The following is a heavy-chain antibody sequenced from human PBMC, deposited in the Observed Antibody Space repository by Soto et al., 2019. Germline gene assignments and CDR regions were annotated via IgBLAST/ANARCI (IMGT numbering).Heavy chain of an antibody. V-gene: IGHV3-64*01. Sequence: EVQLAESGGGLAQPGGSLRLSCAASGFTLSGYAMDWVRQAPGKGLEYVSGISSNGVGTYYANSVQGRFTISSDNSKNTVYLQMGSLRPEDMAVYYCARRARPDFYYMDVWGNGTTVTVSS. CDR2: ISSNGVGT. CDR1: GFTLSGYA. J-gene: IGHJ6*03. D-gene: IGHD6-6*01. CDR3: ARRARPDFYYMDV.